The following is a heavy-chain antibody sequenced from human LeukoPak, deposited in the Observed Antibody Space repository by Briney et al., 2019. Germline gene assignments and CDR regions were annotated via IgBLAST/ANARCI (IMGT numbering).Heavy chain of an antibody. Sequence: SETLSLACTVSGYSISSGYYWGWIRQPPGKGLEWIGSIYHSGSTYYNPSLKSRVTISVDTSKNQFSLKLSSVTAADTAVYYCARSPLIVGATHRVNWFDPWGQGTLVTVSS. V-gene: IGHV4-38-2*02. CDR1: GYSISSGYY. D-gene: IGHD1-26*01. CDR3: ARSPLIVGATHRVNWFDP. CDR2: IYHSGST. J-gene: IGHJ5*02.